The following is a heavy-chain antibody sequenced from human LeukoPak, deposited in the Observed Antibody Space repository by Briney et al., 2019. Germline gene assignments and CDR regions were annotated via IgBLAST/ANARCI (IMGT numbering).Heavy chain of an antibody. V-gene: IGHV1-69*05. CDR2: IIPIFNTA. Sequence: NPGGSLRLSCAASGFTFSSYATSWVRQAPGQGLEWMGGIIPIFNTANYAQKFQGRLTITTDESTNTAYMELSSLRSEDTALYYCARGVVVPAAISGYYYYYMDVWGKGTTITVSS. CDR3: ARGVVVPAAISGYYYYYMDV. CDR1: GFTFSSYA. D-gene: IGHD2-2*02. J-gene: IGHJ6*03.